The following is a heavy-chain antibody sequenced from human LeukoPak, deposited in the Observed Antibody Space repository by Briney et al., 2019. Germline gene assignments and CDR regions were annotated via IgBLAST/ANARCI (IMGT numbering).Heavy chain of an antibody. Sequence: GGFLRLSCAASGFTFSSYAMSWVRQAPGKGLEWVSAISGSGGSTYYADSVKGRFTISRDNSKNTLYLQMNSLRAEDTAVYYCAKDLIQQWLVGVLDYWGQGTLVTVSS. D-gene: IGHD6-19*01. V-gene: IGHV3-23*01. CDR3: AKDLIQQWLVGVLDY. CDR1: GFTFSSYA. CDR2: ISGSGGST. J-gene: IGHJ4*02.